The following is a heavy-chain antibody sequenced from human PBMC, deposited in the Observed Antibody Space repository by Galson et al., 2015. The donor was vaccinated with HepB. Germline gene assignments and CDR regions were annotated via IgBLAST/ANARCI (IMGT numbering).Heavy chain of an antibody. J-gene: IGHJ4*02. D-gene: IGHD2-2*01. CDR3: ARIQAAAAMVTN. CDR1: GVSIISDY. Sequence: SETLSLTCTVSGVSIISDYWTWIRQPSGKGLEWIAYFYHSGSTYSNPSLESRVSISLDTSKNQFSLKLSSVTAADTAVYYCARIQAAAAMVTNWGQGTLVTVSS. CDR2: FYHSGST. V-gene: IGHV4-59*01.